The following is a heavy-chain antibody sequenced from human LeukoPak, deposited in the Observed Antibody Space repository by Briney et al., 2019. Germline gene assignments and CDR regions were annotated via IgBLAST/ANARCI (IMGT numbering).Heavy chain of an antibody. CDR3: VRGHNSGWSDFDY. CDR1: GASISSGNSY. D-gene: IGHD6-19*01. CDR2: IYTSGRT. V-gene: IGHV4-61*02. Sequence: TLSLTCTVSGASISSGNSYWSWIRQPAGKGLEWIGRIYTSGRTNLNPALKSPVTLSLDTSKNQFSLNLTSVAAADTAVYYCVRGHNSGWSDFDYWGLGTLVTVSS. J-gene: IGHJ4*02.